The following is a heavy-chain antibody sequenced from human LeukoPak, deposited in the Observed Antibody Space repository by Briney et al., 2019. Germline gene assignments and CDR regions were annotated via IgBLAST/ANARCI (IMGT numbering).Heavy chain of an antibody. CDR1: GFTFSSYG. Sequence: PGGSLRLSCAASGFTFSSYGMSWVRQAPGKGLEWVSGISDSGGSTYYADSVKGRFTISRDNSKNTLYLQMNSLRAEDTAVYYCAKVMNYYGSGSTEASDYWGQGTLVAVSS. D-gene: IGHD3-10*01. CDR2: ISDSGGST. CDR3: AKVMNYYGSGSTEASDY. J-gene: IGHJ4*02. V-gene: IGHV3-23*01.